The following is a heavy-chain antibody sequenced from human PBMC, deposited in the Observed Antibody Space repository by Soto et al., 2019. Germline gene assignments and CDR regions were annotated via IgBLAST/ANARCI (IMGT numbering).Heavy chain of an antibody. CDR3: ARDMVQVAGKTWFEP. Sequence: XEALSLPCTVSGGSISSYYWSWIRQPAGKGLEWIGLIYTSGSTNYNPSLKSRVTMSVDTSKNQFSLKLSSVTAADTAVYYCARDMVQVAGKTWFEPWGQGTLVTV. CDR1: GGSISSYY. V-gene: IGHV4-4*07. D-gene: IGHD3-10*01. J-gene: IGHJ5*02. CDR2: IYTSGST.